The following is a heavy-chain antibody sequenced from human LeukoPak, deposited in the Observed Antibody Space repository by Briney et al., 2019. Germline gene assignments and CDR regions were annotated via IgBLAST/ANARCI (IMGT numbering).Heavy chain of an antibody. V-gene: IGHV3-21*01. CDR3: ATGGDYGGNSDFDY. J-gene: IGHJ4*02. D-gene: IGHD4-23*01. CDR1: GFTFSSYS. CDR2: ISSSSSYI. Sequence: GGSLRLSCAASGFTFSSYSMNRVRQAPGKGLEWVSSISSSSSYIYYADSVKGRFTISRDNAKNSLYLQMNSLRAEDTAVYYCATGGDYGGNSDFDYWGQGTLVTVSS.